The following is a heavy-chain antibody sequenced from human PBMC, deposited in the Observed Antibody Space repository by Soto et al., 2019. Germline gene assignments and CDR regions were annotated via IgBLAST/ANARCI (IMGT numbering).Heavy chain of an antibody. Sequence: QVQLVQSGAEVKKPGASVKISCKASGYTFIHYYIHWVRQAPGQGLEWMAIINPNGGSTNYALKFQGRVTVTSDTSTTTVSMELNSLESDDTAVYFCARSLLQGDFWGQGTLVTVSS. V-gene: IGHV1-46*01. CDR3: ARSLLQGDF. J-gene: IGHJ4*02. CDR1: GYTFIHYY. D-gene: IGHD2-21*01. CDR2: INPNGGST.